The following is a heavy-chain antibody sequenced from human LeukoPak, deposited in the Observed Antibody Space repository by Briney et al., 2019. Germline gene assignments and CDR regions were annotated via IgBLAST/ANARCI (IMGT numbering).Heavy chain of an antibody. V-gene: IGHV1-18*01. J-gene: IGHJ4*02. CDR3: ARETPEYYDFWSGYYTGIAHFDY. CDR1: GYTFTSYG. D-gene: IGHD3-3*01. Sequence: ASVKVSCKASGYTFTSYGISWVRQAPGQGLEWMGWISAYNGNTNYAQKLQGRVTMTTDTSTGTAYMELRSLRSDDTAVYYCARETPEYYDFWSGYYTGIAHFDYWGQGTLVTVFS. CDR2: ISAYNGNT.